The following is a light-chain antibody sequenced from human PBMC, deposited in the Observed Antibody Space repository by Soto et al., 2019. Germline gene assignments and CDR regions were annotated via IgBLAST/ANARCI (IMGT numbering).Light chain of an antibody. J-gene: IGLJ3*02. CDR1: SGHSSYA. CDR2: LNSDGSH. CDR3: QTWGTGIHGV. V-gene: IGLV4-69*01. Sequence: QSVLTQSPSASASLGASVKLTCTLSSGHSSYAIAWHQQQPEKGPRYLMKLNSDGSHSKGDGIPDRFPGSSSGAERYLTISSLQSEDEADYYCQTWGTGIHGVFGGGTKVTVL.